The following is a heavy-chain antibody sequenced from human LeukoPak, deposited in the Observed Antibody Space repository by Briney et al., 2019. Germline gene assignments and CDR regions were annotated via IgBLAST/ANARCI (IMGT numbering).Heavy chain of an antibody. J-gene: IGHJ4*02. D-gene: IGHD2-2*01. V-gene: IGHV1-18*01. Sequence: GASVKVSCKASGYTFTSYGISWVRQAPGQGLEWMGWISAYNGNTNYAQKLQGRVTMTTDTSTSTAYMELRSLRSDDTAVYYCARFSSAGGCSSTSCYDYWGQGTLVTVSS. CDR2: ISAYNGNT. CDR3: ARFSSAGGCSSTSCYDY. CDR1: GYTFTSYG.